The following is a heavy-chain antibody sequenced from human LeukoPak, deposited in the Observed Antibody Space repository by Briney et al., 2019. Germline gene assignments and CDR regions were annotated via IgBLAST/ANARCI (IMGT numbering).Heavy chain of an antibody. CDR1: GFTFSNYW. CDR2: LNADGNSI. D-gene: IGHD5-12*01. J-gene: IGHJ4*02. Sequence: GGSLRLSCAASGFTFSNYWMHWVRQAPGRGLVWVSRLNADGNSITYADSVRGRFTISRDNAKNTVHLQMNSLRVEDTAIYFCAGAYSAYDPFDYWGQGILVTVSS. V-gene: IGHV3-74*01. CDR3: AGAYSAYDPFDY.